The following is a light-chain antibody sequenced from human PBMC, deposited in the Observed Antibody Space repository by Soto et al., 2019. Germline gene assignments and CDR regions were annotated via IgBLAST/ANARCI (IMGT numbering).Light chain of an antibody. CDR3: SSYTSSSIL. V-gene: IGLV2-14*01. CDR2: DVS. CDR1: SSDVGGYNY. Sequence: QSALTQPASVYGFPGQSITISCTGTSSDVGGYNYVSWYQQHPGRAPKLMIYDVSNRPSGVSNRFSGSKSDNTASLTISGLQAEDEADYYCSSYTSSSILFGTGTKVTVL. J-gene: IGLJ1*01.